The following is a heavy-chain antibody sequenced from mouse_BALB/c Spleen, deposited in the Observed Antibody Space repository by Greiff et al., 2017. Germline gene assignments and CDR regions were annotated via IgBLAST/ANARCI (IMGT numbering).Heavy chain of an antibody. Sequence: VQLQQSGAELVRPGASVKLSCKASGFNIKDYYMHWVKQRPEQGLEWIGWIDPENGNTIYDPKFQGKASITADTSSNTAYLQLSSLTSEDAAVYYCARYYGSSLYAMDYWGQGTSVTVSS. D-gene: IGHD1-1*01. CDR2: IDPENGNT. CDR3: ARYYGSSLYAMDY. CDR1: GFNIKDYY. J-gene: IGHJ4*01. V-gene: IGHV14-1*02.